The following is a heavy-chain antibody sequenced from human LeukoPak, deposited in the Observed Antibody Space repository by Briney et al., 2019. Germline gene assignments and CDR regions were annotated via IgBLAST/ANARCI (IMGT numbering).Heavy chain of an antibody. CDR2: IYPDESNI. J-gene: IGHJ4*02. D-gene: IGHD2-2*03. Sequence: GESLKISCKGSGYSFPTYWIAWVRQMPGKGLEWMGIIYPDESNIRYSPSFQGQVTVSADKSISTAYLQWSSLKASDTAMYYCARPPSRGYSSSFEYWGQGTLVTVS. CDR3: ARPPSRGYSSSFEY. V-gene: IGHV5-51*01. CDR1: GYSFPTYW.